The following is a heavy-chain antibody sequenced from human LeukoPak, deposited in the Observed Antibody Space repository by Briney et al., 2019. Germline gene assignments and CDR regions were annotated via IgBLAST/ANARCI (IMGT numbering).Heavy chain of an antibody. CDR1: GYNFATYW. CDR2: IYPGNSHT. Sequence: GESLEISCQGSGYNFATYWIVLGRPLPGKGLEWMGIIYPGNSHTRYSPSFQGQVTISADTSISTAHLPWSSLQSSDTAMYYCAKFHATWYGDTWGQGTLVTVSS. D-gene: IGHD6-13*01. V-gene: IGHV5-51*01. J-gene: IGHJ4*02. CDR3: AKFHATWYGDT.